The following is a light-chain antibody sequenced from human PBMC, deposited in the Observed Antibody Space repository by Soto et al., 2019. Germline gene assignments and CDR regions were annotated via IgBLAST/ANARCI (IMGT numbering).Light chain of an antibody. J-gene: IGKJ5*01. Sequence: EIVLTQSPATLSLSPGERATLSCRASQSVSSYLAWYQQNPGQAPRLLIYDASNRATGIPARFSGSGSGTDFTVTISSLEPEDFAVYYCQQRSNWPPSITFGQGTRLEIK. CDR1: QSVSSY. CDR3: QQRSNWPPSIT. CDR2: DAS. V-gene: IGKV3-11*01.